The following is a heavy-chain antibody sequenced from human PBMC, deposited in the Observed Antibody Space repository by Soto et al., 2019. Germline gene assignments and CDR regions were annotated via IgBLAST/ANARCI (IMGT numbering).Heavy chain of an antibody. J-gene: IGHJ5*02. V-gene: IGHV4-30-2*01. Sequence: SETLSLTCAVSGDSISSGGYSWSWIRQPPGKGLEWIGYIYASGSTYCTPSLKSRVTMSVDRSKNLFSLKLSSVTAADTAVYYCAREATENWFEPWGQGTLVTVSS. CDR1: GDSISSGGYS. CDR3: AREATENWFEP. CDR2: IYASGST. D-gene: IGHD5-12*01.